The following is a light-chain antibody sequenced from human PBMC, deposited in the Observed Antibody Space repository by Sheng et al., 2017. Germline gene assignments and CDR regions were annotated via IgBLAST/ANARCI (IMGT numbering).Light chain of an antibody. CDR3: QSYDTTLSGSV. CDR2: GNT. J-gene: IGLJ2*01. Sequence: QSVLTQPPSVSGAPGQRVTISCTGSSSNIGAGYDVQWYQQLPGTAPKLLIYGNTIRPSGVPDRFSGSKSGTSASLAITGLQAEDEADYHCQSYDTTLSGSVFGGGTKLTVL. V-gene: IGLV1-40*01. CDR1: SSNIGAGYD.